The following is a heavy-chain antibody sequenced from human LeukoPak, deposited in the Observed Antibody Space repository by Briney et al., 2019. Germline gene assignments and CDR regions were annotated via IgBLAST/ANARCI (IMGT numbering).Heavy chain of an antibody. D-gene: IGHD4-17*01. J-gene: IGHJ4*02. CDR2: IYYSGST. CDR1: GGSISNYY. Sequence: PSETLSLTCTVSGGSISNYYWNWIRQPPGKGLEWIGYIYYSGSTNYNPSLKSRVTISVDTSKNQFSLKLSSVTAADTAVYYCARVGYGDYAPWSYYFDYWGQGTLVTVSS. V-gene: IGHV4-59*01. CDR3: ARVGYGDYAPWSYYFDY.